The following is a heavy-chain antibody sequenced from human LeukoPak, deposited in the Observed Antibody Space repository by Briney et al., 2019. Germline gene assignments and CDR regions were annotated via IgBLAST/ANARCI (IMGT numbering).Heavy chain of an antibody. CDR1: GDSISSYY. D-gene: IGHD2-21*01. J-gene: IGHJ4*02. Sequence: PSETLSLTCTVSGDSISSYYWNWIRQPAGKGLEWIGRIYTSGTTNYNPSLKSRVTMSVDTSKNQFSLNLSPVTAADTAVYYCARDLPWGYVVFYYWAQGTLVTVSS. CDR2: IYTSGTT. V-gene: IGHV4-4*07. CDR3: ARDLPWGYVVFYY.